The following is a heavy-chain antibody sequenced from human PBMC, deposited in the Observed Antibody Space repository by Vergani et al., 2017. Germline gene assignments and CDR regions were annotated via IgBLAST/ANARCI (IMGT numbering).Heavy chain of an antibody. Sequence: EVRLVESGGGLVKPGGSLRLSCQVSGFDFSQAWMNWVRQSPGKGLEYIGLSKPKTEGGTTHYNAAMKGRVTISRDDSKSVLFLEMTNLAPEDTAVYYCAREEVGQWLNYFDFWGQGTLVTVSS. CDR2: SKPKTEGGTT. D-gene: IGHD6-19*01. V-gene: IGHV3-15*05. J-gene: IGHJ4*02. CDR1: GFDFSQAW. CDR3: AREEVGQWLNYFDF.